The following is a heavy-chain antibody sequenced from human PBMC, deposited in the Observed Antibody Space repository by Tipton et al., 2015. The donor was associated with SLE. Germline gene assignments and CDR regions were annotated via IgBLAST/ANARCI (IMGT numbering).Heavy chain of an antibody. CDR1: GFTFDDHG. J-gene: IGHJ3*02. V-gene: IGHV3-20*04. CDR3: ARAFASGSWERDAFDI. CDR2: ISWNGGRT. D-gene: IGHD6-13*01. Sequence: SPRLSCAASGFTFDDHGLSWVRQAPGKGLEWVSGISWNGGRTGYTDSVKGRFTISRDNAKNSLYLQMISLRAEDTALYFCARAFASGSWERDAFDIWGPGTMVTVSS.